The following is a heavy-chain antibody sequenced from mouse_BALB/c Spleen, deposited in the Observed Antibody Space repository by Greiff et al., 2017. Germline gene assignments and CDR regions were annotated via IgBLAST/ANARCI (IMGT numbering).Heavy chain of an antibody. Sequence: EVKLVESGGGLVKPGGSLKLSCAASGFTFSSYTMSWVRQTPEKRLEWVATISSGGSYTYYPDSVKGRFTISRDNAKNTLYLQMSSLKSEDTAMYYCTTTTAPFFAYWGQGTLVTVSA. CDR3: TTTTAPFFAY. CDR2: ISSGGSYT. J-gene: IGHJ3*01. CDR1: GFTFSSYT. V-gene: IGHV5-6-4*01. D-gene: IGHD1-2*01.